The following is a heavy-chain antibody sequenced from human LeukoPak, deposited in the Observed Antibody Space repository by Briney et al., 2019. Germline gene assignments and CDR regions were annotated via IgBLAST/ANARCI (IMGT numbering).Heavy chain of an antibody. CDR1: GFTFSSYG. D-gene: IGHD3-10*01. V-gene: IGHV3-30*19. J-gene: IGHJ5*02. Sequence: QPGRSLRLSCAASGFTFSSYGMHWVRQAPGKGLEWVAVIWYDGSNKYYADSVKGRFTISRDNSKNTLYLQMNSLRAEDTAVYYCARGTSFGELLPNWFDPWGQGTLVTVSS. CDR3: ARGTSFGELLPNWFDP. CDR2: IWYDGSNK.